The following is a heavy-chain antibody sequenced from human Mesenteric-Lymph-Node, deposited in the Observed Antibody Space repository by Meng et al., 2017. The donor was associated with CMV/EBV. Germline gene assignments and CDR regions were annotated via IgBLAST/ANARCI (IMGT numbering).Heavy chain of an antibody. CDR2: IYDGHIT. J-gene: IGHJ6*02. CDR3: ARDTLQYYYYYYGMDV. Sequence: GESLKISCAASGFTVSSKYMTWVRQAPGKGLEWVSVIYDGHITYYADSVRGRFTISRDNSKNTVYLQMDSLRAEDAAVYYCARDTLQYYYYYYGMDVWGQGTTVTVSS. CDR1: GFTVSSKY. V-gene: IGHV3-53*01.